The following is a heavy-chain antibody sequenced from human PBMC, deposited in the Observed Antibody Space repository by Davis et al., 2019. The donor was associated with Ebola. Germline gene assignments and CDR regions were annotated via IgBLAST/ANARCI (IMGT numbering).Heavy chain of an antibody. CDR3: ARSQWRRFGLGYGVDV. CDR1: GFTFSSYG. V-gene: IGHV3-33*01. Sequence: GESLKISCAASGFTFSSYGMHWVRQAPGKGLEWVAVIWYDGTNKYYTDSVKGRFTISRDNSKNTVYLQMNSLRAEDTAVYYCARSQWRRFGLGYGVDVWGQGTTVTVSS. J-gene: IGHJ6*02. D-gene: IGHD5-12*01. CDR2: IWYDGTNK.